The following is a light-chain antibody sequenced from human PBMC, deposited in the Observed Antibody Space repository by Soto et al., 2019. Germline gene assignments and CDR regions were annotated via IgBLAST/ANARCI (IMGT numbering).Light chain of an antibody. J-gene: IGLJ2*01. CDR2: EVS. CDR1: SSDVGNYNS. V-gene: IGLV2-8*01. CDR3: SSYAGSNNLVV. Sequence: QSALTQPPSASGSPGQSVTVSCTGTSSDVGNYNSVSWYQQHPGKAPKLIISEVSKRPSGVPDRFSGSKSGNTASLTVSGLQAEDEADYCCSSYAGSNNLVVFGGGTKLTVL.